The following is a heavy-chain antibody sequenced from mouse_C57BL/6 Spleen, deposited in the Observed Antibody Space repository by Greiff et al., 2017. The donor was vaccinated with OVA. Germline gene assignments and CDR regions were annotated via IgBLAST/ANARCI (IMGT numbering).Heavy chain of an antibody. V-gene: IGHV1-82*01. J-gene: IGHJ4*01. CDR2: IYPGDGDT. CDR1: GYAFSSSW. Sequence: VKLQESGPELVKPGASVKISCKASGYAFSSSWMNWVKQRPGKGLEWIGRIYPGDGDTNYNGKFKGKATLTADKSSSTAYMQLSSLTSEDSAVYYCASVTYCYGSSYKALDYWGQGTSVTVSS. D-gene: IGHD1-1*01. CDR3: ASVTYCYGSSYKALDY.